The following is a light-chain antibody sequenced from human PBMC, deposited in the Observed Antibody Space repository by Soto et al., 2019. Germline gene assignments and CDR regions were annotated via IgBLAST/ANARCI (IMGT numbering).Light chain of an antibody. V-gene: IGLV2-14*01. CDR2: DVS. Sequence: QSALTQPASVSGSPGQSITISCTGTSSDVGGYNYVSWYQQHPGKAPKLMIYDVSNRPSGVSNRFSGSKSGNTASLTISGLQAEDEADYYCSSSTSSSSLWVFGTGTKLNVL. J-gene: IGLJ1*01. CDR1: SSDVGGYNY. CDR3: SSSTSSSSLWV.